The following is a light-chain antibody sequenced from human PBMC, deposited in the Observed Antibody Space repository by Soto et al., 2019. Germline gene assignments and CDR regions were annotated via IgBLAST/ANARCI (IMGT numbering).Light chain of an antibody. J-gene: IGKJ4*01. CDR2: TAS. Sequence: DIQMTQSPSTLSASVGDRVTITCRASQSISSWLAWYQQKPGKAPKLLIYTASSLESGVPSRFSGSGSGTEFTLTISSLQPDDFETYYCQQDYSYPLTFGGGTKVDIK. CDR1: QSISSW. V-gene: IGKV1-5*03. CDR3: QQDYSYPLT.